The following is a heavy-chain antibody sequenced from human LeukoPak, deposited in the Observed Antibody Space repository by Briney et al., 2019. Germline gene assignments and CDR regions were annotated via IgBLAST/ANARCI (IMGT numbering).Heavy chain of an antibody. CDR2: IRNDGSTK. V-gene: IGHV3-30*04. Sequence: GGSLRLSCAASGFTFSSYAMHWVRQAPGKGLEWAAFIRNDGSTKYYADSVKGRFTISRDNSKNTVYLQMNSLRDEDTAVYYCARTALSDSPEGSWGQGTLVTVS. CDR3: ARTALSDSPEGS. J-gene: IGHJ5*02. D-gene: IGHD1-14*01. CDR1: GFTFSSYA.